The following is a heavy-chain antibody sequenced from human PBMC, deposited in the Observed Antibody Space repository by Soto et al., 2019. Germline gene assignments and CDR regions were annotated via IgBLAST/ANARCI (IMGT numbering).Heavy chain of an antibody. V-gene: IGHV4-61*01. CDR1: GGSVSSGSYY. J-gene: IGHJ6*02. CDR3: ARVGNWNDGSYYYYGMDV. Sequence: SETLSLTCTVSGGSVSSGSYYWSWIRQPPGKGLEWIGYIYYGGSTNYNPSLKSRVTISVDTSKNQFSLKLSSVTAADTAVYYCARVGNWNDGSYYYYGMDVWGQGTTVTVSS. D-gene: IGHD1-1*01. CDR2: IYYGGST.